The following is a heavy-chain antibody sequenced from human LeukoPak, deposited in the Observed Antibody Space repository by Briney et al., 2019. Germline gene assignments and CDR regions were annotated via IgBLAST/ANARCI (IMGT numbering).Heavy chain of an antibody. CDR2: INTDTGSP. CDR1: GYTFTKYG. J-gene: IGHJ6*03. CDR3: ARGIGIGTVLMVHGNMDV. V-gene: IGHV7-4-1*02. Sequence: ASVKVSCKASGYTFTKYGVYWVRQAPGQGLEWMGWINTDTGSPTYAQGFTGRFAFSLDTSVSTTYLQISSLKPEDTAVYYCARGIGIGTVLMVHGNMDVWGKGTTVTVSS. D-gene: IGHD2-8*01.